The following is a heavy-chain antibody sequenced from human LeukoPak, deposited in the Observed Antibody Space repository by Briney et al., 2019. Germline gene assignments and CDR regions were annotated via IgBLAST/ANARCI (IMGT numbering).Heavy chain of an antibody. CDR1: GGSISRYY. V-gene: IGHV4-59*08. D-gene: IGHD5-18*01. CDR2: IYSSGST. CDR3: ARHGANGHSYGAYLDY. J-gene: IGHJ4*02. Sequence: SETLSLTCTVSGGSISRYYWSWIRQPPGKGLEWIGNIYSSGSTNYSPSLKSRVIISVDTSKSQFSLNLSSVTAADTAMYYCARHGANGHSYGAYLDYWGQGTLVTVSS.